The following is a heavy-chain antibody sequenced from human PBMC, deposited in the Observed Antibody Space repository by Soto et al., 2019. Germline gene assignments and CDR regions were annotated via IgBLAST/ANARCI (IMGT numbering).Heavy chain of an antibody. CDR1: GFTFSSYW. V-gene: IGHV3-74*01. D-gene: IGHD3-9*01. J-gene: IGHJ3*02. Sequence: EVQLVESGGGLVQPGGSLRLSCAASGFTFSSYWMHWVRQSPGKGLVWVSRIKTDGSDTHYADSVKGRFTISRDNAKNTLYLQMNRMRDEDTAVSYCAPPRTSDWAYDIWGHGTMVIVSS. CDR2: IKTDGSDT. CDR3: APPRTSDWAYDI.